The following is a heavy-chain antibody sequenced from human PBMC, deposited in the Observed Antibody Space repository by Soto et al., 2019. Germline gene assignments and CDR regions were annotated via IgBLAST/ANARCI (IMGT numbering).Heavy chain of an antibody. Sequence: QVQLQESGPGLVKPSETLSLTCTVSGGSISSYYWSWIRQPPGKGLEWIGYIYYSGSTNYNPSLKRRVTISVDTSKNQFSLKLSSGTAADTAVYYCARPRGYCSGGSCHRNDYWGQGTLVTVSS. CDR1: GGSISSYY. CDR3: ARPRGYCSGGSCHRNDY. J-gene: IGHJ4*02. D-gene: IGHD2-15*01. CDR2: IYYSGST. V-gene: IGHV4-59*08.